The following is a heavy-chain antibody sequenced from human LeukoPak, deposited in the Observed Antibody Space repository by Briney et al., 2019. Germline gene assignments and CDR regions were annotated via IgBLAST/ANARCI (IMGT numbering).Heavy chain of an antibody. CDR2: ISWNSGSI. D-gene: IGHD5-18*01. J-gene: IGHJ4*02. CDR1: GYTFDDYA. V-gene: IGHV3-9*01. Sequence: GRPLRLSCEASGYTFDDYAMPPPRQAPGKGLEWVSAISWNSGSIGYADSVKGRFTISRDNGKNSLYLQMNSLRTEDTALYYCAKGHTYGLGESYLDFWGQGTLVSVSS. CDR3: AKGHTYGLGESYLDF.